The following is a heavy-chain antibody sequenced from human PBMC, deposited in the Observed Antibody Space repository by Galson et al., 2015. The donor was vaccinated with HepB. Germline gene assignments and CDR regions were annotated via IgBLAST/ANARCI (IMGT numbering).Heavy chain of an antibody. CDR3: ASTVTTFSGVDV. J-gene: IGHJ6*04. V-gene: IGHV4-31*03. D-gene: IGHD4-17*01. CDR2: IYYSGST. CDR1: GGSISSGGYY. Sequence: TLSLTCTVSGGSISSGGYYWSWFRQHPGKGLEWIGYIYYSGSTYYNPSLESRVTISVDTSKNQFSLKLSSVTAADTAVYYCASTVTTFSGVDVWGKGTTVTASS.